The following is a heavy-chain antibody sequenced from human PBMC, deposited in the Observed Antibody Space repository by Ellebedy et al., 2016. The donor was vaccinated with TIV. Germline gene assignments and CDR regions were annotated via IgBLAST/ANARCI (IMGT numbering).Heavy chain of an antibody. J-gene: IGHJ4*02. CDR3: ATALAYSAYHYDFLGIH. CDR1: GNTLTELS. V-gene: IGHV1-24*01. D-gene: IGHD5-12*01. Sequence: AASVKVSCKVFGNTLTELSMHWVRQAPGKGLEWMGGFDPGDDETVYAQKFQGRVTMTEDSSTDTASMELRGLRSEYTAVYYCATALAYSAYHYDFLGIHWGQGTLVTVSS. CDR2: FDPGDDET.